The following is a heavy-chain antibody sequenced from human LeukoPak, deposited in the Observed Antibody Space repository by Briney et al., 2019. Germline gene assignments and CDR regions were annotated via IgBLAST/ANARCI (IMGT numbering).Heavy chain of an antibody. CDR1: GGTFSSYT. D-gene: IGHD1-26*01. J-gene: IGHJ4*02. V-gene: IGHV1-69*04. CDR3: AREWKVGAFYYFDY. CDR2: IIPILGIA. Sequence: ASVKVSCKASGGTFSSYTISWVRQAPGQGHEWMGRIIPILGIANYAQKFQGRVTITADKSTSTAYMELSSLRSEDTAVYYCAREWKVGAFYYFDYWGQGTLVTASS.